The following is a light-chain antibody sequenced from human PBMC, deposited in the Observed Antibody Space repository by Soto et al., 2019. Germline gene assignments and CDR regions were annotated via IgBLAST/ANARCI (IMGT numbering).Light chain of an antibody. Sequence: QSVLTQPPSASATPGPRVTISCSGTRSNIGPNAVNWYQQLPGTAPRLLIYNNNQRPSGVPDRFSGSKSGTSASLAISGLQSDDEAIYFCAAWADSLNVLDVFGTGTKLTVL. J-gene: IGLJ1*01. CDR1: RSNIGPNA. CDR2: NNN. V-gene: IGLV1-44*01. CDR3: AAWADSLNVLDV.